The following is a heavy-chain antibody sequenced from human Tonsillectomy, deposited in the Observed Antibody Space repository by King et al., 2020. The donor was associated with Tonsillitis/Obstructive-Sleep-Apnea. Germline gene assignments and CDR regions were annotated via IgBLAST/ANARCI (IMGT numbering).Heavy chain of an antibody. J-gene: IGHJ4*02. D-gene: IGHD3-22*01. CDR3: ARLNYCDSSGYYYHY. CDR1: GYSFTSYW. Sequence: QLVQSGAEVKKPGESLRISCKGSGYSFTSYWISWVRQMPGKGLEWMGSIDPSDSYTNYSPSFQGHVTISADKSINTAYLQWSSLKASDTAMYNCARLNYCDSSGYYYHYWGQGTLVTVSS. CDR2: IDPSDSYT. V-gene: IGHV5-10-1*01.